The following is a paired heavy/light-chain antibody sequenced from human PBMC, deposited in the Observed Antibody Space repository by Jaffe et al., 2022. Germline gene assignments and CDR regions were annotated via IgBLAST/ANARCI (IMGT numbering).Light chain of an antibody. J-gene: IGLJ2*01. Sequence: QSVLTQPPSASGTPGQRVTISCSGSGSNIGSNYVYWYQQLPGTAPKLLIYRNNQRPSGVPDRFSGSKSGTSASLAISGLRSEDEADYYCAAWDDSLSGVVFGGGTKLTVL. CDR3: AAWDDSLSGVV. CDR2: RNN. CDR1: GSNIGSNY. V-gene: IGLV1-47*01.
Heavy chain of an antibody. D-gene: IGHD1-26*01. J-gene: IGHJ4*02. CDR3: AINLDLPMGATRFDY. Sequence: QVQLQESGPGLVKPSETLSLTCTVSGYSISSGYYWGWIRQPPGKGLEWIGSIYRSGSTYCNPSLKSRVTISVDTSKNQFSLKLSSVTAADTAVYYCAINLDLPMGATRFDYWGQGTLVTVSS. CDR1: GYSISSGYY. V-gene: IGHV4-38-2*02. CDR2: IYRSGST.